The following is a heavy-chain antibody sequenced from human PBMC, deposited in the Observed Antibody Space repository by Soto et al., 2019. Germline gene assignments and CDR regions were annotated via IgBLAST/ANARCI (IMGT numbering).Heavy chain of an antibody. J-gene: IGHJ4*02. CDR2: ISYDGSNK. D-gene: IGHD4-17*01. Sequence: QVQLVESGGGVVQPGRSLRLSCAASGFTFSSYAMHWVRQAPGKGLEWVAVISYDGSNKYYADSVKGRFTISRDNSKNPLYLQMNGRRAEDTAVYYCARGLRSLGDWPEVDFDYWGQGTLVTVSS. CDR1: GFTFSSYA. CDR3: ARGLRSLGDWPEVDFDY. V-gene: IGHV3-30-3*01.